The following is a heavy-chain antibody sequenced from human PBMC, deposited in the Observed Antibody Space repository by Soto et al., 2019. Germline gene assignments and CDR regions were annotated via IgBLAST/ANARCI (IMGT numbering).Heavy chain of an antibody. D-gene: IGHD3-3*01. CDR2: INEDSSYI. CDR3: VRDFGWYFRSGYMDV. Sequence: EVQLVESGGGLVKPGGSLRLSCAASGFDFSSYSMNWVRQAPGKGLEWVSSINEDSSYIYYAHSLRGRFTIARDNDKASLYLQMNSLRAEDTAVYYCVRDFGWYFRSGYMDVWGDGATVTVSS. CDR1: GFDFSSYS. V-gene: IGHV3-21*02. J-gene: IGHJ6*03.